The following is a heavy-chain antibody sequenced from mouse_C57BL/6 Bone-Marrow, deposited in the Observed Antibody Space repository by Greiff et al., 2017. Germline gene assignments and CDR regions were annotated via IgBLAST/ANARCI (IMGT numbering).Heavy chain of an antibody. CDR3: ARRIYYGYGGPFYAMDY. V-gene: IGHV5-6*02. J-gene: IGHJ4*01. D-gene: IGHD2-2*01. Sequence: DVKLVESGGDLVKPGGSLKLSCAASGFTFSSYGLSWVRQTPDKRLEWVATISSGGSYTYYPDSVKGRFTISRDNAKNTLYLQMSSLKSEDTAMYYCARRIYYGYGGPFYAMDYWGQGTSVTVSS. CDR2: ISSGGSYT. CDR1: GFTFSSYG.